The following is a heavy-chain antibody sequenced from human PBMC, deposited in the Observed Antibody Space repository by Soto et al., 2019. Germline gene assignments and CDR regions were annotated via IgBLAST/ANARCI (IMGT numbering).Heavy chain of an antibody. Sequence: SETLSLTCTVSGGSISSYYWSWIRQPPGKGLEWIGYIYYSGSTNYNPSLKSRVTISVDTSKNQFSLKLSSVTAADTAVYYCARVGVSSWYYFDYWGRGTLVTVSS. CDR3: ARVGVSSWYYFDY. D-gene: IGHD6-13*01. CDR2: IYYSGST. CDR1: GGSISSYY. V-gene: IGHV4-59*01. J-gene: IGHJ4*02.